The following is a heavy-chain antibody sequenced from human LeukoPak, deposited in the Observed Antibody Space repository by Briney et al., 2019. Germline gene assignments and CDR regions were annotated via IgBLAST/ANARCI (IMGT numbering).Heavy chain of an antibody. J-gene: IGHJ4*02. Sequence: ASVKVSCKASGYTFTSYYMHWVRQAPGQGLEWMGIINPSGGSTSYAQKFQGRVTMTRETSTSTVYMELRSLRSQDTAVYYCARDLDERGYSLPWGQGTLVTVSS. CDR1: GYTFTSYY. CDR3: ARDLDERGYSLP. V-gene: IGHV1-46*01. CDR2: INPSGGST. D-gene: IGHD5-18*01.